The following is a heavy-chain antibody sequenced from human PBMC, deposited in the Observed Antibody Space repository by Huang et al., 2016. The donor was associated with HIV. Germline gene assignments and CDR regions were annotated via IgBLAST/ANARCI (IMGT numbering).Heavy chain of an antibody. D-gene: IGHD5-12*01. Sequence: QVQLVESGGGVVQPGRSLRLSCAASGFSFANYAMHWVRQAPGKRLEWVTFISNDGSSRYYADSVKGRFTISRDNFKNALYLQMNRLRGDDTAVYYCTREYTVVGAFDLWGQGTMVTVSS. V-gene: IGHV3-30-3*01. J-gene: IGHJ3*01. CDR1: GFSFANYA. CDR2: ISNDGSSR. CDR3: TREYTVVGAFDL.